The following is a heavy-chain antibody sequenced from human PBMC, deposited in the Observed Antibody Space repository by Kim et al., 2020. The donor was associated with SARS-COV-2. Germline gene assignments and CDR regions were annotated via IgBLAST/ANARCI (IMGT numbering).Heavy chain of an antibody. CDR3: ARDPYGGGLFYYYYGMDV. CDR2: ISSSSSYI. Sequence: GGSLRLSCAASGFTFSSYSMNWVRQAPGKGLEWVSSISSSSSYIYYADSVKGRFTISRDNAKNSLYLQMNSLRAEDTAVYYCARDPYGGGLFYYYYGMDVWGQGTTFTVSS. CDR1: GFTFSSYS. V-gene: IGHV3-21*01. J-gene: IGHJ6*02. D-gene: IGHD4-17*01.